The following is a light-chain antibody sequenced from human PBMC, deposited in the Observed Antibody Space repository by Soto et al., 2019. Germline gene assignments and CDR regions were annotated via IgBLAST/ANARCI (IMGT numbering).Light chain of an antibody. Sequence: IQMTQSPSSLSASVGDRVTITCRASQGIRNDLGWYQQKPGQPPKLLFYWASTRQSGVPDRFSGSGSGTDFTLTITSVQAEDVAVYYCQQYYSSLAITFGQGTRLEIK. CDR2: WAS. CDR3: QQYYSSLAIT. V-gene: IGKV1-27*01. J-gene: IGKJ5*01. CDR1: QGIRND.